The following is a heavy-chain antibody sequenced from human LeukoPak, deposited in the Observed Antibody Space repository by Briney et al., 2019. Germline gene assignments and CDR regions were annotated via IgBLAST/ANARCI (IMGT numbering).Heavy chain of an antibody. D-gene: IGHD6-25*01. CDR2: IYYSGST. Sequence: SETLSLTCTVSGGSISGSSYYWSWIRQPPGKGLEWIGYIYYSGSTNYNPSLKSRVTISVDTSKNQFSLKLSSVTAADTAVYYCARRRIAARSWYFDLWGRGTLVTVSS. V-gene: IGHV4-61*05. CDR3: ARRRIAARSWYFDL. CDR1: GGSISGSSYY. J-gene: IGHJ2*01.